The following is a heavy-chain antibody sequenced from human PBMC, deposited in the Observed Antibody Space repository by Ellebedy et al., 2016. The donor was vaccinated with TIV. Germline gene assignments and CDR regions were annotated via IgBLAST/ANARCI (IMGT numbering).Heavy chain of an antibody. V-gene: IGHV3-33*01. D-gene: IGHD3-10*01. CDR2: VWSDGTEN. CDR1: GITFRNYA. CDR3: ARALGTMVRGLIDP. J-gene: IGHJ5*02. Sequence: PGGSLRLSCAASGITFRNYAMHWVRQVPGKGLEWVAVVWSDGTENNYADSVKGRFTISRDNSKNTLYLQMKSLRAADTALYYCARALGTMVRGLIDPWGQGTLVTVSS.